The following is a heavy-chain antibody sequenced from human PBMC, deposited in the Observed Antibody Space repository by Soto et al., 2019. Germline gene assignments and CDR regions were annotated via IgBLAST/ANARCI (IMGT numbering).Heavy chain of an antibody. CDR2: IFHGGST. D-gene: IGHD3-22*01. CDR1: VGSLSGYY. J-gene: IGHJ4*02. CDR3: ARTHSDSNTFYYYFDA. Sequence: SETLSLTCAVYVGSLSGYYWSWVRQPPGKGLECIWEIFHGGSTNYSPSLKSRVTISVDTSKNQFSLELSSVTAADTAVYYCARTHSDSNTFYYYFDAWGQGALVTVSS. V-gene: IGHV4-34*12.